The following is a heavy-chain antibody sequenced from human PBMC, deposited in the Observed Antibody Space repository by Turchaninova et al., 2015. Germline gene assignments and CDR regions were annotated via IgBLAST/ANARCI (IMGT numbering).Heavy chain of an antibody. CDR3: ARLYAAMPXILIXX. CDR2: IYHGETT. V-gene: IGHV4-38-2*01. Sequence: QVQLQESGPGLVKTSETLSLTCAVSHSSIRSGYSWGCIRQPPGKGRACVGSIYHGETTQDNPSLKNRVAMXXETSXKQVSXXRSXGXDADTDVXXXARLYAAMPXILIXXWGQGTLVTXSS. D-gene: IGHD3-9*01. CDR1: HSSIRSGYS. J-gene: IGHJ4*02.